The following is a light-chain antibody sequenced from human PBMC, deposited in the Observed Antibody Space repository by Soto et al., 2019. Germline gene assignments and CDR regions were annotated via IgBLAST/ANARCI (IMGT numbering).Light chain of an antibody. V-gene: IGLV2-14*01. Sequence: ALTQPASVSGSPGQSITISCTGTSSDVCGYNYVSWYQQHPGKAPKLMIYDVSNRPSGVSNRFSGSKSGNTASLTISGLQAEDEADYYCSSYTSSSTLVVFGTGTKVTVL. J-gene: IGLJ1*01. CDR3: SSYTSSSTLVV. CDR2: DVS. CDR1: SSDVCGYNY.